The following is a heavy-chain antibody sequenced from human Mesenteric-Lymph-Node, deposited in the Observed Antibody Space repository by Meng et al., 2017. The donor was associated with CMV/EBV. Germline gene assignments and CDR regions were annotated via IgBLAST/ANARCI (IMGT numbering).Heavy chain of an antibody. J-gene: IGHJ5*02. CDR1: GYTFTDFY. CDR2: INPNSGVS. CDR3: ARDNVNPEGFDP. D-gene: IGHD2/OR15-2a*01. Sequence: QVQLVQSRAEVGKSVALVMVSCKASGYTFTDFYIHWVRQAPGQGLEWMGRINPNSGVSNSAQNFQGRVTMTRDTSISTAYMELGRLTSDDTAVYYCARDNVNPEGFDPWGQGTLVTRLL. V-gene: IGHV1-2*06.